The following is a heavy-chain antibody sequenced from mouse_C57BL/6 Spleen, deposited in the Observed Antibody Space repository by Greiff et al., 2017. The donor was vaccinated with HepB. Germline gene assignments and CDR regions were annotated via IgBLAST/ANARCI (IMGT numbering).Heavy chain of an antibody. CDR3: ARGDCGSSDWFAY. CDR2: ISYSGST. CDR1: GYSITSGYD. Sequence: DVQLKESGPGMVKPSQSLSLTCTVTGYSITSGYDWHWIRHFPGNKLEWMGYISYSGSTNYNPSLKSRISITHDTAKNHFFLKLNSVTTEYTATYYCARGDCGSSDWFAYWGQGTLVTVSA. D-gene: IGHD1-1*01. J-gene: IGHJ3*01. V-gene: IGHV3-1*01.